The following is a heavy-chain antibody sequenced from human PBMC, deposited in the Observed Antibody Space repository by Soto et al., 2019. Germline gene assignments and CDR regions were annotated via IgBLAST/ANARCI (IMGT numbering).Heavy chain of an antibody. Sequence: GGSRRLSFAASGCTFSSYARSWVRQAPGNVLEWVSAISWRGGSTYYADSVKCRFTISRDNPKNTLYLQMNSLSAEDTAVYSCATGPRAAGGLISYYYRMDARRQGPTVTVSS. D-gene: IGHD6-13*01. V-gene: IGHV3-23*01. CDR2: ISWRGGST. CDR3: ATGPRAAGGLISYYYRMDA. CDR1: GCTFSSYA. J-gene: IGHJ6*02.